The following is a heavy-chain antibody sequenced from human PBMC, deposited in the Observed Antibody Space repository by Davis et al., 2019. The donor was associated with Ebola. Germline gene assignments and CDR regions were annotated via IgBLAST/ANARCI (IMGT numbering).Heavy chain of an antibody. CDR1: GFDFGSYG. CDR2: IWSGGSDQ. CDR3: AKDARGGYYYADF. V-gene: IGHV3-33*06. Sequence: PGGSLRLSCSASGFDFGSYGMQWVRQAPGKGLEGVAIIWSGGSDQYYADSVKGRFTISRDNSRNTLYLHMTSLRVEDTAVYYCAKDARGGYYYADFWGQGTLVTVSS. D-gene: IGHD3-22*01. J-gene: IGHJ4*02.